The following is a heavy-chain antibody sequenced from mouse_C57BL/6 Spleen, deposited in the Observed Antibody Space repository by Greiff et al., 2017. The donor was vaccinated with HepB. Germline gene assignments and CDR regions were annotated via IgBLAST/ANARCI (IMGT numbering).Heavy chain of an antibody. CDR1: GYAFSSSW. V-gene: IGHV1-82*01. J-gene: IGHJ2*01. CDR2: IYPGDGDT. Sequence: VQLQQSGPELVKPGASVKISCKASGYAFSSSWMNWVKQRPGKGLEWIGRIYPGDGDTNYNGKFKGKATLTADKSSSTAYMRLSSLTSEDSAVYFWARERGDYWGQGTTLTVSS. CDR3: ARERGDY.